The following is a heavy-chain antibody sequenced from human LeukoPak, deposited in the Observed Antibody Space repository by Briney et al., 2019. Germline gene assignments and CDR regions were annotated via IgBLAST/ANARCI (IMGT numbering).Heavy chain of an antibody. Sequence: GGSLRLSCAASGFTFSSYWMSWVRQAPGKGLEWVANIKQDGSEKYYVDSVKGRFTISRDNSKNTLYLQMNSLRAEDTAVYYCARAIPITMIVVVIRRYYFDYWGQGTLVTVSS. D-gene: IGHD3-22*01. CDR3: ARAIPITMIVVVIRRYYFDY. J-gene: IGHJ4*02. V-gene: IGHV3-7*03. CDR2: IKQDGSEK. CDR1: GFTFSSYW.